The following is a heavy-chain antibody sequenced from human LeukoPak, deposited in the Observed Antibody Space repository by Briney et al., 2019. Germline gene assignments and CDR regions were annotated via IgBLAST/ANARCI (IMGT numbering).Heavy chain of an antibody. V-gene: IGHV4-59*01. Sequence: SETLSLTCNVFGGSISNYFWSWIRQPPGRGLEWIGYISYLGSSNYSPSLKGRVTFSVDTSKNQISLRMISVTASDTAVYYCARGLSLLGSEEGLPLGYWGQGSLVTVSS. J-gene: IGHJ1*01. CDR3: ARGLSLLGSEEGLPLGY. D-gene: IGHD2-21*01. CDR1: GGSISNYF. CDR2: ISYLGSS.